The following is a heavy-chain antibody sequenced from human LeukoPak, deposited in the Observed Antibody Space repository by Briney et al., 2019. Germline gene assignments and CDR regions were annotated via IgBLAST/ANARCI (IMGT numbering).Heavy chain of an antibody. Sequence: SVKVSCKASGGTFISYAISWVRQAPGQGLEWMGRIIPILGIANYAQKFQGRVTITADKSTSTAYMELSSLRSEDTAVYYCARDHYGSGSPDAFDIWGQGTMVTVSS. D-gene: IGHD3-10*01. V-gene: IGHV1-69*04. CDR1: GGTFISYA. CDR3: ARDHYGSGSPDAFDI. CDR2: IIPILGIA. J-gene: IGHJ3*02.